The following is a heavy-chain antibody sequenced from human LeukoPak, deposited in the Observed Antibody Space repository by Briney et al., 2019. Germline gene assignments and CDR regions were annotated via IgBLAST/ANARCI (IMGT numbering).Heavy chain of an antibody. CDR3: TKDWSAAY. Sequence: PGGSLRLSCAASGFIFTNYPMTWVRQAPGKGLEWVSAISPDGSDTKYAHCGKGRSTISRDNSKNTLFLQMNSLRVEDTAVYYCTKDWSAAYWGQGTLVTVSS. CDR1: GFIFTNYP. CDR2: ISPDGSDT. J-gene: IGHJ4*02. D-gene: IGHD2-15*01. V-gene: IGHV3-23*01.